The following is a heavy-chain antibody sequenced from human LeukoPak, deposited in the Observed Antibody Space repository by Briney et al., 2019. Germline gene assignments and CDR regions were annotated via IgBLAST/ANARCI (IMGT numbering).Heavy chain of an antibody. CDR1: GFTFSSYA. V-gene: IGHV3-23*01. CDR2: ISGSGGST. J-gene: IGHJ5*02. Sequence: GGSLRLSCAASGFTFSSYAMSWVRQAPGKGLEWVSAISGSGGSTYYADSVKGRFTISRDNSKNTLYLQMNSLRAEDTAVYYCAKDRLRITMVRGVIGINWFDPSGQGTLVTVSS. CDR3: AKDRLRITMVRGVIGINWFDP. D-gene: IGHD3-10*01.